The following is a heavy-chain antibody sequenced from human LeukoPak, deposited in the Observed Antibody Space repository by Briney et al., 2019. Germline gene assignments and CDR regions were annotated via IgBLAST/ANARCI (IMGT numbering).Heavy chain of an antibody. CDR1: GGSFSRNA. D-gene: IGHD2-2*02. V-gene: IGHV1-69*04. CDR2: FVPMVGIA. Sequence: SVKVSCKASGGSFSRNAIGWVRQAPGQGLEWMGRFVPMVGIATYAQKFQGRVTITEDRSTSTAYMELSSLRSEDTAVYYCARIQAVGVPVAIDAYYSYGMDVWGQGTAVSVSS. CDR3: ARIQAVGVPVAIDAYYSYGMDV. J-gene: IGHJ6*02.